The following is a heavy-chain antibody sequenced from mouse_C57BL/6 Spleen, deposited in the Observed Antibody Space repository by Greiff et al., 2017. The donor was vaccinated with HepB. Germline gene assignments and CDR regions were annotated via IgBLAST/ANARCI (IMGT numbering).Heavy chain of an antibody. CDR1: GYTFTSYW. V-gene: IGHV1-69*01. J-gene: IGHJ1*03. D-gene: IGHD2-10*02. CDR2: IDPSDSYT. Sequence: VQLQQPGAELVMPGASVKLSCKASGYTFTSYWMHWVKQRPGQGLEWIGEIDPSDSYTNYNQKFKGKSTLTVDKSSSTADMQLSSLTSEDSAVYYCARSGYGIYWYFDVWGTGTTVTVSS. CDR3: ARSGYGIYWYFDV.